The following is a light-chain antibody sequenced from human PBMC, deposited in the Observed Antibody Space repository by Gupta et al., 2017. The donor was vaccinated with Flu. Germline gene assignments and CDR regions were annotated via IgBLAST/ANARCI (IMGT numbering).Light chain of an antibody. V-gene: IGLV1-51*02. CDR1: SSNMVKKY. J-gene: IGLJ2*01. Sequence: KVTISCSGSSSNMVKKYVSWYQQLPGTAPKLLIYENKKRPSGIPDRFSGSKSGTSANLSITGLQTGDEAGYYCGTWDSSLSVGVFGGGTKLTV. CDR3: GTWDSSLSVGV. CDR2: ENK.